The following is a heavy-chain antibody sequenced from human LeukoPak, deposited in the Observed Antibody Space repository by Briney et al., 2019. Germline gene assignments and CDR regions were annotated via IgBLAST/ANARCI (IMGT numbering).Heavy chain of an antibody. CDR3: AGGEYDSSGYYSRRGAFDI. Sequence: ETLSLTCTVSGGSISSYYWSWIRQPPGKGLEWIGYIYYSGSTNYNPSLKSRVTISVDTSKNQFSLKLSSVTAADTAVYYCAGGEYDSSGYYSRRGAFDIWGQGTMVTVSS. V-gene: IGHV4-59*01. J-gene: IGHJ3*02. CDR1: GGSISSYY. D-gene: IGHD3-22*01. CDR2: IYYSGST.